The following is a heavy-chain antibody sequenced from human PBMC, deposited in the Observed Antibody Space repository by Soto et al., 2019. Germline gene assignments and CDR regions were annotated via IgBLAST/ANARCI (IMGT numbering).Heavy chain of an antibody. D-gene: IGHD3-22*01. Sequence: GGSLRLSCAASGFTFSSYAMSWVRQAPGKGLEWVSAISGSGGSTYYADSVKGRFTISRDNSKDTLYLQMNSLRAEDTAVYYCAKGAVNYYDSSGYYALFDYWGQGTLVTVSS. V-gene: IGHV3-23*01. CDR3: AKGAVNYYDSSGYYALFDY. CDR2: ISGSGGST. J-gene: IGHJ4*02. CDR1: GFTFSSYA.